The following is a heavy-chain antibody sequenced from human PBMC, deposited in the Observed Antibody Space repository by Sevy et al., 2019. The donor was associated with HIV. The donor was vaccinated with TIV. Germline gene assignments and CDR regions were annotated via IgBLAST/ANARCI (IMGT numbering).Heavy chain of an antibody. CDR2: ISSSSSYI. Sequence: GGSLRLSCAASGFTFSSYGLSSYSMNWVRQAPGKGLEWVSSISSSSSYIFYADSVKGRFTISRDNAKSSVYLQMNSLRAEDTAVYYCARDRGVGTSSYGMDVWGQGTTVTVSS. J-gene: IGHJ6*02. V-gene: IGHV3-21*01. CDR1: GFTFSSYGLSSYS. D-gene: IGHD1-26*01. CDR3: ARDRGVGTSSYGMDV.